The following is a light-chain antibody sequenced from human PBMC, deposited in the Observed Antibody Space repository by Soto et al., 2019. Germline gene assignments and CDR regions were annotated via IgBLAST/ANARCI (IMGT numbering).Light chain of an antibody. J-gene: IGKJ5*01. Sequence: DIQMTQSPSTLSASVGDRVTITCRASQSISSWLAWYQQKPGKAPKLLIYKASSLESGVPSRLSGSGSGTEFNLTISSLQPDDFATYYCQQYNSYSPITFGQGTRLEIK. CDR2: KAS. CDR3: QQYNSYSPIT. CDR1: QSISSW. V-gene: IGKV1-5*03.